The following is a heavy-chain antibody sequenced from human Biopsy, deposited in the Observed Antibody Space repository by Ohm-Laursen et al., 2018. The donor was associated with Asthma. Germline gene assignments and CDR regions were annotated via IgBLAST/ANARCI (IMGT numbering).Heavy chain of an antibody. CDR3: AKRRGYSGHDNDY. Sequence: LRLSCAAPGFMFRSFGMHWVRQAPGKGLEWVAVISYDGNHKFYEDSVKGRFTISRDNSKNTLYLQMHSLRTEDTAVYYCAKRRGYSGHDNDYWGQGTLVSVSS. J-gene: IGHJ4*02. V-gene: IGHV3-30*18. D-gene: IGHD5-12*01. CDR2: ISYDGNHK. CDR1: GFMFRSFG.